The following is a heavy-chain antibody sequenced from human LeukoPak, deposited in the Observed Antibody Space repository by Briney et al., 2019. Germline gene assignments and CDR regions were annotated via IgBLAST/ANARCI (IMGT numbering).Heavy chain of an antibody. CDR1: GFTFSSYA. J-gene: IGHJ4*02. CDR3: AKEFPLAINPTYGDY. CDR2: ISYDGSNK. V-gene: IGHV3-30*04. Sequence: PGGSLRLSCAASGFTFSSYAMHWVRQAPGKGLEWVAVISYDGSNKYYADSVKGRFTISRDNSKNTPYLQMSSLRAEDTAVYYCAKEFPLAINPTYGDYWGQGTLVTVSS. D-gene: IGHD2-2*02.